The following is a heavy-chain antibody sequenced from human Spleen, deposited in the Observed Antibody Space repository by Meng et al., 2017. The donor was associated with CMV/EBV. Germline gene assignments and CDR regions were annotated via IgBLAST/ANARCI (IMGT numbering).Heavy chain of an antibody. V-gene: IGHV3-66*02. CDR3: ARELNNENDY. CDR2: ISTGTST. Sequence: GGSLRLSCAGSGFTVNNRYMSWVRQSPGKGLEWVSVISTGTSTYYADSVKGRFTISRDSSKDTLYLQMNSLRAEDTAVYYCARELNNENDYWGQGTLVTVSS. J-gene: IGHJ4*02. D-gene: IGHD1-1*01. CDR1: GFTVNNRY.